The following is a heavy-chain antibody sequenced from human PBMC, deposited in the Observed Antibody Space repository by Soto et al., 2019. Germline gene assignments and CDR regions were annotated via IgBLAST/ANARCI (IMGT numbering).Heavy chain of an antibody. Sequence: ASVKXSCKASGYTFTSYGISWVRQAPGQGLEWMGWISAYNGNTNYAQKLQGRVTMTTDTSTSTAYMELRSLRSDDTAVYYCARVGGLGYCSSTSCKRYGMDVWGQGTTVTVSS. V-gene: IGHV1-18*01. CDR3: ARVGGLGYCSSTSCKRYGMDV. CDR1: GYTFTSYG. D-gene: IGHD2-2*01. CDR2: ISAYNGNT. J-gene: IGHJ6*02.